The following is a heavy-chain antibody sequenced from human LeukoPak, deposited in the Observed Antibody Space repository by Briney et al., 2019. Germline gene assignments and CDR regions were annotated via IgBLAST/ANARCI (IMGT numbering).Heavy chain of an antibody. D-gene: IGHD7-27*01. Sequence: PSETLSLTRTVSGGSISSGGYYWSWISQHPGKGLEWIGYVYYSGSTYYNPSLKSRVTISVDTSKNQFSLKLSSVTAADTAVYYCARDRKPLGWFDPWGQGTLVTVSS. CDR1: GGSISSGGYY. V-gene: IGHV4-31*03. J-gene: IGHJ5*02. CDR2: VYYSGST. CDR3: ARDRKPLGWFDP.